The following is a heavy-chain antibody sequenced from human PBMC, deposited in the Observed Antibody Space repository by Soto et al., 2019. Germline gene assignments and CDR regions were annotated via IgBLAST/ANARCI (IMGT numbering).Heavy chain of an antibody. CDR3: ARLGRYSSSWYLQVYGMDV. Sequence: QLQLQESGPGLVKPSETLSLTCTVSGGSISSSSYYWGWIRQPPGKGLEWIGSMYYSGSTYYNPSLKSRVTISVDTSNNQFSLKLSSVTAADTAVYYCARLGRYSSSWYLQVYGMDVWGQGTTVTVSS. V-gene: IGHV4-39*01. D-gene: IGHD6-13*01. CDR2: MYYSGST. CDR1: GGSISSSSYY. J-gene: IGHJ6*02.